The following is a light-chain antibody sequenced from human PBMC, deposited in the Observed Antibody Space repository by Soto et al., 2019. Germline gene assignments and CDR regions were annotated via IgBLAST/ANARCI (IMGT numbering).Light chain of an antibody. J-gene: IGLJ2*01. CDR1: SSNIGAGFD. CDR3: QSYDGSLSAVI. Sequence: QSLLTQPPSVSGATGQRVTISCTGSSSNIGAGFDVHWYQQLPGTAPKLLIYSNINRPSGVPDRFSGSKSGTSASLAITGLQAEDEADYYCQSYDGSLSAVIFGGGTKLTVL. CDR2: SNI. V-gene: IGLV1-40*01.